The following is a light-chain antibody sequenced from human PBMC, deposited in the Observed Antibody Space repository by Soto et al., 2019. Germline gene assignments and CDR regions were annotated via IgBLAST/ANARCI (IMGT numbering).Light chain of an antibody. CDR2: DAS. CDR3: QQYDNLPYT. V-gene: IGKV1-33*01. Sequence: DIQMTQSPSSLSASVEDRVIITCRASQSISNYLNWYQQKPGKAPKLLIYDASNLETGVPSRFSGSGSGTDFTFTISSLQPEDIATYYCQQYDNLPYTFGQGTK. CDR1: QSISNY. J-gene: IGKJ2*01.